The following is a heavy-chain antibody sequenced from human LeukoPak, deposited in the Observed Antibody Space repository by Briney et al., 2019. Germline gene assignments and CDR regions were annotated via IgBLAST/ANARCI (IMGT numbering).Heavy chain of an antibody. CDR2: ININTGNP. D-gene: IGHD1-26*01. V-gene: IGHV7-4-1*02. J-gene: IGHJ4*02. CDR1: GYTFSSYA. Sequence: GASVKVSCKASGYTFSSYAMNWVRQAPGQGLEWMGWININTGNPTYAQGFTGRFVFSLDTSVSTAYLQISSLKAEDTAVYYCARSGSRDPSIGGIDFDYWGQGTLVTVSS. CDR3: ARSGSRDPSIGGIDFDY.